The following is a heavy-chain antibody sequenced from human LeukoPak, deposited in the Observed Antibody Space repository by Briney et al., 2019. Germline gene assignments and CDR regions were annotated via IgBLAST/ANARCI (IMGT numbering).Heavy chain of an antibody. Sequence: ASVKVSCKASGYTLTGYYMHWVRQAPGQGLEWMGWINPNSGGTNYAQKFQGRVTMTRDTSISTAYMEPSRLRSDDTAVYYCARGTPADYDFWSGYYYYWGQGTLVTVSS. CDR1: GYTLTGYY. D-gene: IGHD3-3*01. V-gene: IGHV1-2*02. CDR3: ARGTPADYDFWSGYYYY. J-gene: IGHJ4*02. CDR2: INPNSGGT.